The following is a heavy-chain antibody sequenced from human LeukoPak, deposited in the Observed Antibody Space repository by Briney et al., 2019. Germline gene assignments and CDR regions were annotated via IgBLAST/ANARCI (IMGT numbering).Heavy chain of an antibody. V-gene: IGHV3-23*01. Sequence: GGSLRLSCAASGFTFSSYAMSWVRQAPGKGLVWVSAISGSGGSTYYADSVKGRFTISRDNSKNTLYLQMNSLRAEDTAVYYCAKDDLWFGELWRGHYFDYWGQGTLVTVSS. CDR2: ISGSGGST. CDR1: GFTFSSYA. J-gene: IGHJ4*02. CDR3: AKDDLWFGELWRGHYFDY. D-gene: IGHD3-10*01.